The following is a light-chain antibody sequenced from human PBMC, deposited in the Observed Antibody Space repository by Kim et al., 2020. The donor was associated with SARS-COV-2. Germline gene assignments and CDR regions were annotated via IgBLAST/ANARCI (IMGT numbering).Light chain of an antibody. V-gene: IGLV3-1*01. CDR2: QDT. Sequence: SYELTQPPSVSVSPGQTASITCSGDKLGDKYASWYQQKPGQSPLLVIYQDTKRPSGIPERFSGPNSGKTGTLTIGGTQAMDGADYYCQAWESSRDAYVFGSGTKVTVL. CDR1: KLGDKY. J-gene: IGLJ1*01. CDR3: QAWESSRDAYV.